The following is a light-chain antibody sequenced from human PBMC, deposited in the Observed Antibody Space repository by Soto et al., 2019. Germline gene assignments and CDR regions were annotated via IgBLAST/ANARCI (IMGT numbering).Light chain of an antibody. CDR3: CSYAGSSTYV. Sequence: QSVLTQPASVARSPGQSITISCTGTSSDVGNYSLVSWYQHHPGKAPKLLIYEGTKRPSGVSSRFSGSKSGNTASLTISGLQAEDETDYYCCSYAGSSTYVFGTGTKVTVL. J-gene: IGLJ1*01. V-gene: IGLV2-23*01. CDR2: EGT. CDR1: SSDVGNYSL.